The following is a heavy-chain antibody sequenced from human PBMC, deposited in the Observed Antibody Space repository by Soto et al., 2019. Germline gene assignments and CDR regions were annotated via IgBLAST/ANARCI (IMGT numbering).Heavy chain of an antibody. Sequence: ASVKVSCKASGNSFTTYYMHWVRQAPGQGLEWMGIINPSGGRTTYAQKFQGRVTMTRDTSTSTFHMELSSLTSEDTAVYYCAGLYHYDSSGYYDYWGQGPLVTVSS. CDR1: GNSFTTYY. V-gene: IGHV1-46*01. J-gene: IGHJ4*02. CDR2: INPSGGRT. CDR3: AGLYHYDSSGYYDY. D-gene: IGHD3-22*01.